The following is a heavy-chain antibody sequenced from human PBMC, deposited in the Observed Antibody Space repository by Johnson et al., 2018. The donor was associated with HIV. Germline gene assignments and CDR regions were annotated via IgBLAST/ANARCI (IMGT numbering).Heavy chain of an antibody. CDR2: VRWNGGDT. Sequence: VQLVESGGGVVRPGGSLRISCAASGFTFNDYGMSWVRQAPGKGLQWVSSVRWNGGDTGYADSVKGRLTISRDNAKNSLYLQMNSLRAEDTALYYCASTDDAFDIWGQGTMVTVSS. D-gene: IGHD4-17*01. CDR1: GFTFNDYG. J-gene: IGHJ3*02. CDR3: ASTDDAFDI. V-gene: IGHV3-20*04.